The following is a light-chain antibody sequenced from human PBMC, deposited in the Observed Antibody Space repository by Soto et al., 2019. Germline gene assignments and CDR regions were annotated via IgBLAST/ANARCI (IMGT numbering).Light chain of an antibody. CDR1: QSISSW. J-gene: IGKJ1*01. Sequence: DIQMTQSPSTLSASVGDRVTITCRASQSISSWLAWYQQKPGKAPKLLIYDASSLESGVPSRFSGSGSGTEFTLTISRLQPDDFATYYCQQYNSYSWPCGQGTEVDIK. CDR3: QQYNSYSWP. V-gene: IGKV1-5*01. CDR2: DAS.